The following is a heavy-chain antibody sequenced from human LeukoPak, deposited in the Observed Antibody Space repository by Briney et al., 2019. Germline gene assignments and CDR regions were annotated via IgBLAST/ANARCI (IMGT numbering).Heavy chain of an antibody. CDR2: VYYNGNT. J-gene: IGHJ3*02. D-gene: IGHD3/OR15-3a*01. CDR1: GGSILDYY. Sequence: SETLSLTCTVSAASTVSGGSILDYYWTWIRQPPGKELERVGYVYYNGNTNYNPSLKSRVTISIDTSKNQFSLKLKSVIAADTAVYYCARRRTRPEAFDIWGQGTVVTVSS. V-gene: IGHV4-61*08. CDR3: ARRRTRPEAFDI.